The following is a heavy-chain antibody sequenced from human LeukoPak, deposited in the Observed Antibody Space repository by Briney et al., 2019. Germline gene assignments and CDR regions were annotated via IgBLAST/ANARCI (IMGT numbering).Heavy chain of an antibody. V-gene: IGHV3-23*01. CDR1: GFTFSSYA. Sequence: GGSLRLSCAASGFTFSSYAMSWVRQAPGKGLEWVSAIGGRDDSTYYADSVKGRFTFSRDNSKNTLYLQMNSLRAEDTAVYYCAKLVAVAGRNYWGQGTLVTVSS. J-gene: IGHJ4*02. CDR2: IGGRDDST. CDR3: AKLVAVAGRNY. D-gene: IGHD6-19*01.